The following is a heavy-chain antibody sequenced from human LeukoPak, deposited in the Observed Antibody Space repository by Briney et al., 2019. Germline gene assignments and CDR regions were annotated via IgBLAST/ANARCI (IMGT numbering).Heavy chain of an antibody. D-gene: IGHD6-19*01. Sequence: PSETLSLTCTVSGGSISSSSYNWGWIRQPPGKGLEWVGSFDNSGSTYYNPSLKSRVTISVDTSKDQFSLKLTSVTAADTAVYYCARDRDNVAGTRGYFDYWGQGTLVTVSS. CDR2: FDNSGST. V-gene: IGHV4-39*02. J-gene: IGHJ4*02. CDR1: GGSISSSSYN. CDR3: ARDRDNVAGTRGYFDY.